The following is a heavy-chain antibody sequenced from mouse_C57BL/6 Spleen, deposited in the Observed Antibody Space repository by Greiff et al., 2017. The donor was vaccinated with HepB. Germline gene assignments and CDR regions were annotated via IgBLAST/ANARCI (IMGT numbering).Heavy chain of an antibody. CDR2: IYPGSGST. V-gene: IGHV1-55*01. Sequence: QVHVKQPGAELVKPGASVKMSCKASGYTFTSDWITWVKQRPGQGLEWIGDIYPGSGSTNYNEKFKSKATMTRDTSSSTAYMQLSSLTSEDYAVYDCARRAYLAYWGKGTLVTVA. CDR1: GYTFTSDW. D-gene: IGHD3-1*01. CDR3: ARRAYLAY. J-gene: IGHJ3*01.